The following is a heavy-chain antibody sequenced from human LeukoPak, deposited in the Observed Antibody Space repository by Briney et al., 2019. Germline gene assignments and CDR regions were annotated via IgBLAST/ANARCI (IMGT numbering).Heavy chain of an antibody. J-gene: IGHJ4*02. D-gene: IGHD6-13*01. CDR3: ARDVRIAAAGTSDY. CDR1: GFTFSSYS. V-gene: IGHV3-48*04. CDR2: ISSSSSTI. Sequence: GGSLRLSCAASGFTFSSYSMNWVRQAPGEGLEWVSYISSSSSTIYYADSVKGRFTISRDNAKNSLYLQMNSLRAEDTAVYYCARDVRIAAAGTSDYWGQGTLVTVSS.